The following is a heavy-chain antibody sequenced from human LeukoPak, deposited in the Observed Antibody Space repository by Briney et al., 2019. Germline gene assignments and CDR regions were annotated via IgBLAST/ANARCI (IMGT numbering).Heavy chain of an antibody. CDR3: ARVPPPSYGDYYYYYYMDV. D-gene: IGHD4-17*01. J-gene: IGHJ6*03. CDR2: INPNSGGT. CDR1: GYTFTGYY. Sequence: ASVKVSCKASGYTFTGYYMHWVRQAPGQGLEWMGWINPNSGGTNYAQKFQGRVTMTRDTSISTAYMELSRLRSDDTAVYYCARVPPPSYGDYYYYYYMDVWGKGTTVTVSS. V-gene: IGHV1-2*02.